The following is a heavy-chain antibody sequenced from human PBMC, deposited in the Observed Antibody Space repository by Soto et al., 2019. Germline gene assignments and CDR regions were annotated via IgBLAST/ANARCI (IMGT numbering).Heavy chain of an antibody. Sequence: PSETLSLTCTVPGGSISSSSYYWGWIRQPPGKGLEWIGSIYYSGSTYYNPSLKSRVTISVDTSKNQFSLKLSSVTAADTAVYYCARHRYYYDSNGGFFDYWGQGTLVTVSS. CDR3: ARHRYYYDSNGGFFDY. D-gene: IGHD3-22*01. V-gene: IGHV4-39*01. CDR1: GGSISSSSYY. J-gene: IGHJ4*02. CDR2: IYYSGST.